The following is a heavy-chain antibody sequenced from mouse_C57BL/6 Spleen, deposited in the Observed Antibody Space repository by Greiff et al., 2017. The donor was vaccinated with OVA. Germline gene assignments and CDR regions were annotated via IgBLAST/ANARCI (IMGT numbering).Heavy chain of an antibody. V-gene: IGHV5-4*01. D-gene: IGHD3-2*02. Sequence: EVQRVESGGGLVKPGGSLKLSCAASGFTFSSYAMSWVRQTPETRLEWVATISDGGSYPYYSDNVKGRFTISRDNAKNNRNLQMRHLKAEGTAMYYWARDRGQLRPLDYWGQGTTLTVSS. CDR3: ARDRGQLRPLDY. CDR2: ISDGGSYP. CDR1: GFTFSSYA. J-gene: IGHJ2*01.